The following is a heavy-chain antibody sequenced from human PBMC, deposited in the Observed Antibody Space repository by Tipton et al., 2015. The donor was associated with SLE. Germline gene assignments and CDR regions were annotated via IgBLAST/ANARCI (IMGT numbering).Heavy chain of an antibody. CDR1: GFTFRAYG. J-gene: IGHJ4*02. Sequence: QLVQSGGGVVQPGRSVTLSCGASGFTFRAYGMHWVRQAPGKGLEWVAVIWYDGSKKYYADSVKGRFTISRDNSKNTLYLQMNSLRAEDTAVYYCASGRDCSGGTCFSDDWGQGTLVIVSS. V-gene: IGHV3-33*01. D-gene: IGHD2-15*01. CDR2: IWYDGSKK. CDR3: ASGRDCSGGTCFSDD.